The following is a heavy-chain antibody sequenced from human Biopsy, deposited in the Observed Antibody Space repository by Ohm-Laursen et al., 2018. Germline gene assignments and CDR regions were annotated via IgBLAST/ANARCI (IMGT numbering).Heavy chain of an antibody. CDR1: GYAVTDYF. D-gene: IGHD3-16*01. CDR3: ARDIMNRIAGLVARSDVFDV. V-gene: IGHV1-2*02. Sequence: SSVKVSCKGSGYAVTDYFLHWLRQAPGQGPWWIGGISPKSGGTNYAQKFQGRVAMTTDTSTSTVYLELRRLISDDTAVYYCARDIMNRIAGLVARSDVFDVWGQGTLVTVSS. J-gene: IGHJ3*01. CDR2: ISPKSGGT.